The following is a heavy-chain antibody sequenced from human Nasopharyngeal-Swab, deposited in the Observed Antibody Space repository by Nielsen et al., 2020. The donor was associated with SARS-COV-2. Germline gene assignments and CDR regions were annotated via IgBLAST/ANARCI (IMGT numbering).Heavy chain of an antibody. CDR1: GGSISSYY. D-gene: IGHD6-13*01. CDR2: IYYSGST. V-gene: IGHV4-59*01. CDR3: AGYPSNYYYSYVMDI. Sequence: SETLSLTCTVSGGSISSYYWSWIRQPPGKGLEWIGYIYYSGSTNYNPSLKSRVTISVDTSKNQFSLKLSSVTAADTAVYYCAGYPSNYYYSYVMDIWGQGTTVTVSS. J-gene: IGHJ6*02.